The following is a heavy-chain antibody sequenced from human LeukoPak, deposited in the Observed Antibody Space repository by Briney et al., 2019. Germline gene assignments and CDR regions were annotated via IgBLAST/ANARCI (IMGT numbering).Heavy chain of an antibody. Sequence: ASVKVSCKASGYTFTSYDINWVRQATGQGLEWMGWMNPNSGNTGYAQKFQGRVTITRNTSISTAYMELSSLRSEDTAVYYCARLNNWGSVEYSDYWGQGTLVTVSS. J-gene: IGHJ4*02. CDR2: MNPNSGNT. D-gene: IGHD7-27*01. CDR1: GYTFTSYD. V-gene: IGHV1-8*03. CDR3: ARLNNWGSVEYSDY.